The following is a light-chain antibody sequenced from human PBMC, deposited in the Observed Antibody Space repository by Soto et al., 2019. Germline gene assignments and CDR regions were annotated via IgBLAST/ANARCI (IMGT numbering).Light chain of an antibody. J-gene: IGKJ2*01. Sequence: DIQMTQSPSTLSASVGDRVTITCRASQSISSWLAWYQQKPGKAPKLLIYDASSLESGVPSRFSGSGSGTEFTLTISSLQPDECATYYCQQYNSYSPYTFGQGTKLEIK. CDR1: QSISSW. CDR3: QQYNSYSPYT. V-gene: IGKV1-5*01. CDR2: DAS.